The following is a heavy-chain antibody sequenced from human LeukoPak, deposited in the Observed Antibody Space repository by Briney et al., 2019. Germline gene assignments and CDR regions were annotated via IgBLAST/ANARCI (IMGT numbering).Heavy chain of an antibody. D-gene: IGHD6-6*01. Sequence: SETLSLTCTVSGGSISSYYWSWIRQPPGKGLXXIGYIYYSGSTNYNPSLKSRVTISVDTSKNQFSLKLSSVTAADTAVYYCARITSSSSAVDYRGQGTLVTVSS. CDR1: GGSISSYY. CDR3: ARITSSSSAVDY. CDR2: IYYSGST. V-gene: IGHV4-59*01. J-gene: IGHJ4*02.